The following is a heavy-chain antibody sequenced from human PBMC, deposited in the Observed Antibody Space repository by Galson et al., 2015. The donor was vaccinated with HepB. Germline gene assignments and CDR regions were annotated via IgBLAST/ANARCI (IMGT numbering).Heavy chain of an antibody. Sequence: SVKVSCKASGYTFSSYSITWVRQAPGQELEWVGWISPHNRYTNYAQNFQGRVTMTRDTSTTTAYMELRSLRSDDTAVYYCARGALVVAVGATQNNWFDPWGRGTLVTVSS. D-gene: IGHD2-15*01. V-gene: IGHV1-18*01. CDR2: ISPHNRYT. CDR1: GYTFSSYS. J-gene: IGHJ5*02. CDR3: ARGALVVAVGATQNNWFDP.